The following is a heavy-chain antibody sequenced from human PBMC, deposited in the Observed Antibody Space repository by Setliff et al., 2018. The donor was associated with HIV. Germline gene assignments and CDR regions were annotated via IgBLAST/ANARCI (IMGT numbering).Heavy chain of an antibody. V-gene: IGHV3-48*01. CDR1: GFNFNTYS. Sequence: GGSLRLSCAASGFNFNTYSMNWVRQAPGKGLEWISYINREETTEWYADSVKGRFIISRDNAKNSLYLQMSSLRAEDTAVYFCVRDINWAFDYWGQGILVTVSS. J-gene: IGHJ4*02. CDR3: VRDINWAFDY. CDR2: INREETTE. D-gene: IGHD1-1*01.